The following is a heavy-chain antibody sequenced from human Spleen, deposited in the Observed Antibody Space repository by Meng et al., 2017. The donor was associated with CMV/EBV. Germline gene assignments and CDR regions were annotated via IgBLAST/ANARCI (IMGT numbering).Heavy chain of an antibody. Sequence: GESLKISCAASEFTFSDYYMSWIRQAPGKGLEWVSYISSSGSTIYYADSVKGRFTISRDNAKNSLYLQMNSLRAEDTAVYHCARDPSNYDGVRDYWGQGTLVTVSS. D-gene: IGHD4-11*01. CDR2: ISSSGSTI. J-gene: IGHJ4*02. CDR3: ARDPSNYDGVRDY. V-gene: IGHV3-11*04. CDR1: EFTFSDYY.